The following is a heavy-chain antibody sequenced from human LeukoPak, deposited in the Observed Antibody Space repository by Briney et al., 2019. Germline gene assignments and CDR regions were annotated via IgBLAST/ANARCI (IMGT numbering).Heavy chain of an antibody. J-gene: IGHJ6*02. Sequence: PGGSLRLSCAASGFTFSSYGMHWVRQAPGKGLEWVAVIWYDGSNKYYADSVKGRFTISRDNSKNTLYLQMNSLRAEDTAVYYCARGGPLRCGMDVWGRGTTVTVSS. CDR3: ARGGPLRCGMDV. V-gene: IGHV3-33*01. CDR2: IWYDGSNK. D-gene: IGHD4-17*01. CDR1: GFTFSSYG.